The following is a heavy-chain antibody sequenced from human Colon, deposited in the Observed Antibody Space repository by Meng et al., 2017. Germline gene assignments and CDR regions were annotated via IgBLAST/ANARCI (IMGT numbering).Heavy chain of an antibody. CDR3: GRDQGRQLINH. CDR2: VYHRGDT. V-gene: IGHV4-4*02. J-gene: IGHJ4*02. CDR1: GDSISSDIW. Sequence: VELQGSGPRLVKPSGTRSLTCTVSGDSISSDIWWSWVRQPPGKGLEWIGEVYHRGDTNYNPSLKSRVVISVDRSKNQFSLNLSSVTAADTAVYYCGRDQGRQLINHWGQGTLVTVSS. D-gene: IGHD1-1*01.